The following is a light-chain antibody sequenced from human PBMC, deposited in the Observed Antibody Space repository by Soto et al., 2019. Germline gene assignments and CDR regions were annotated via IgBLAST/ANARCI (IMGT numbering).Light chain of an antibody. CDR3: LQYYIWTRT. CDR2: GAS. Sequence: ETAMTQSPATLSLSSGERATLSCRASQSVINKLAWYQQRPGQAPRLLIYGASSRATGIPARFSGSGSGTEFTLTISSLQYEDFTVYYCLQYYIWTRTFGQGTKVDIK. V-gene: IGKV3-15*01. J-gene: IGKJ1*01. CDR1: QSVINK.